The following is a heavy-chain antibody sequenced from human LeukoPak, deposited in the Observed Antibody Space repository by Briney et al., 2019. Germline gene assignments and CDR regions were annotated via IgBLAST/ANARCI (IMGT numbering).Heavy chain of an antibody. D-gene: IGHD2-21*02. J-gene: IGHJ4*02. CDR3: ARDRGDYGSSDY. Sequence: SETLSLTCAVYGGSFSGYYWSWIRQPPGKGLEWIGEINHSGSTNYNPSLKSRVTIPVDTSKNQFSLKLSSVTAADTAMYYCARDRGDYGSSDYWGQGTLVTVSS. CDR2: INHSGST. V-gene: IGHV4-34*01. CDR1: GGSFSGYY.